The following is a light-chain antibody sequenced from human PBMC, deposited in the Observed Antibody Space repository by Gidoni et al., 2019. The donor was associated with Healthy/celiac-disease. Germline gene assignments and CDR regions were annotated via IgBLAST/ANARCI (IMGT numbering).Light chain of an antibody. CDR1: QGISSY. CDR2: AAS. J-gene: IGKJ4*01. CDR3: QQLNSYPLT. Sequence: IQLTQSPSSLPASVGDRVTITCRASQGISSYLAWYQQKPGKAPKLLIYAASTLQSGVPSRFSGSGSGTDFTRTISSLQPEDFATYYCQQLNSYPLTFGGGTKVEIK. V-gene: IGKV1-9*01.